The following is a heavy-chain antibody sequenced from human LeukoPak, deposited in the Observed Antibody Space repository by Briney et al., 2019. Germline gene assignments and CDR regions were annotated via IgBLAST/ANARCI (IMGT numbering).Heavy chain of an antibody. CDR1: GFTFSSYG. J-gene: IGHJ4*02. CDR3: AKDVSAQWLVHSFDY. Sequence: GGSLRLSCAASGFTFSSYGMHWVRQAPGKGLEWVAVISYDGSNKYYAGSVKGRFTISRDNSKNTLYLQMNSLRAEDTAVYYCAKDVSAQWLVHSFDYWGQGTLVTVSS. V-gene: IGHV3-30*18. CDR2: ISYDGSNK. D-gene: IGHD6-19*01.